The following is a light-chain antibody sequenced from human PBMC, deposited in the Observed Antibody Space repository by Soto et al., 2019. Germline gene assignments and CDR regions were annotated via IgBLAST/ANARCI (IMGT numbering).Light chain of an antibody. CDR2: GAS. CDR1: QSVSSRY. V-gene: IGKV3-20*01. CDR3: QQYGGSPPIT. J-gene: IGKJ5*01. Sequence: EIVLTQSPGTLSLSPGERATLSCRASQSVSSRYLTWYQQKPGQAPRLLIYGASSRATGIPDRFSCSGSGTDFTLTISILEPEDFAVYSCQQYGGSPPITFGQGTRLEIK.